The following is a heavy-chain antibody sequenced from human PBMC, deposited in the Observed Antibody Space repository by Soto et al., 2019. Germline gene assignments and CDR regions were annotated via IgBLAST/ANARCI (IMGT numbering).Heavy chain of an antibody. CDR1: GYSFTSYW. CDR2: IYPGDSDT. Sequence: GESLKISCNGSGYSFTSYWIGWVRQMPGKGLEWMGIIYPGDSDTRYSPSFQGQVTISADKSISTAYLQWSSLKASDTAMYYCARRRDTAMEYFDYWGQGTLVTVSS. CDR3: ARRRDTAMEYFDY. J-gene: IGHJ4*02. D-gene: IGHD5-18*01. V-gene: IGHV5-51*01.